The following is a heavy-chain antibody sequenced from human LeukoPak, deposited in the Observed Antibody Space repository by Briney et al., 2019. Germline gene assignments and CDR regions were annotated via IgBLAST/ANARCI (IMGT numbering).Heavy chain of an antibody. Sequence: EASVKVSCKASGYTFTSYDFNWVRQATGQRPEWMGWMSPNSGDTGYAQKFQDRVTMTRNTSISTAYMELGSLRSDDTAVYYCARGLPNWGYDYWGPGTLVTVSS. D-gene: IGHD7-27*01. CDR1: GYTFTSYD. J-gene: IGHJ4*02. V-gene: IGHV1-8*01. CDR2: MSPNSGDT. CDR3: ARGLPNWGYDY.